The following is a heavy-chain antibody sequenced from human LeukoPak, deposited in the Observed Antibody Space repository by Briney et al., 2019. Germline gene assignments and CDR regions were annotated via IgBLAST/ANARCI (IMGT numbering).Heavy chain of an antibody. D-gene: IGHD3-16*01. CDR3: ARMDYGSGSKGAYDY. J-gene: IGHJ4*02. CDR2: IYYSGST. V-gene: IGHV4-59*01. CDR1: GVSISSYY. Sequence: SETLSLTCTVSGVSISSYYWSWVRQPPGKGLEWIGYIYYSGSTNYNPSLKSRVTISVDTSKNQFSLKLSSVTAADTAVYYCARMDYGSGSKGAYDYWGQGTLVTVSS.